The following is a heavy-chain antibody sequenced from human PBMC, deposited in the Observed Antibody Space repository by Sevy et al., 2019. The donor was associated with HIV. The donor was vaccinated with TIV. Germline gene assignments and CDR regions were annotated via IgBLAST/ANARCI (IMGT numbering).Heavy chain of an antibody. J-gene: IGHJ4*02. CDR2: INSDGSST. D-gene: IGHD2-15*01. V-gene: IGHV3-74*01. CDR3: ARAPPNRYCSGGSCYYFDY. CDR1: GFTFSSYW. Sequence: GGSLRLSCAASGFTFSSYWMHWVRQAPGKGLVGVSRINSDGSSTSYADSVKGRFTISRDNAKNTLYLQMNSLRAEDTAVYYCARAPPNRYCSGGSCYYFDYWGQGTLVTVSS.